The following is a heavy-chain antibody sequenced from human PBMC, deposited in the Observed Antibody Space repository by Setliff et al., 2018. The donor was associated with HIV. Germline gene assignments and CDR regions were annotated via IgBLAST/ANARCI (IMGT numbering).Heavy chain of an antibody. Sequence: ASVKVSCKASGYTFTGYYMHWVRQAPGQGLEWMGWINPNSGGTNYAQKFQGRVTMTRDTSISTAYMELSRLRSDDTAVYYCARDCNPSWGQLVSWFDPWGQGTLVTVSS. V-gene: IGHV1-2*02. D-gene: IGHD6-6*01. CDR3: ARDCNPSWGQLVSWFDP. CDR1: GYTFTGYY. J-gene: IGHJ5*02. CDR2: INPNSGGT.